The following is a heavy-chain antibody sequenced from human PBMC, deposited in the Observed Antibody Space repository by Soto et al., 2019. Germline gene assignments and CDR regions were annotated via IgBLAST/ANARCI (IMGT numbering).Heavy chain of an antibody. V-gene: IGHV1-3*01. CDR1: GYTFTSYA. Sequence: ASVKVSCKGSGYTFTSYAMHWVSKAPGQRLEWMGWINAGNGNTKYSQKFQGRVTITRDTSASTAYMELSSLRSEDTAVYYCARSIVVVTALDYWGQGTLVTVSS. D-gene: IGHD2-21*02. J-gene: IGHJ4*02. CDR3: ARSIVVVTALDY. CDR2: INAGNGNT.